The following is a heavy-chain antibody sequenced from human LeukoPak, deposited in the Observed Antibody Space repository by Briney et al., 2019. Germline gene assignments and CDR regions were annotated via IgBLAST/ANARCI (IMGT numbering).Heavy chain of an antibody. CDR1: GFTFGSFG. CDR2: IWFDGSNT. CDR3: ARGRNWGDY. J-gene: IGHJ3*01. D-gene: IGHD7-27*01. Sequence: TGGSLRLSCAASGFTFGSFGMHWVRQTPGKGLEWVAVIWFDGSNTHYADSVKGRFTISRDNSKNTMYLQMNSLRAEDTAVYYCARGRNWGDYWGQGTMVTVSS. V-gene: IGHV3-33*01.